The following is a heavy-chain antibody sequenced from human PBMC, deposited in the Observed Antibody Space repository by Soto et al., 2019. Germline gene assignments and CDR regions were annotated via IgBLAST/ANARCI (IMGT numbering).Heavy chain of an antibody. D-gene: IGHD4-17*01. CDR2: MNPNSGNT. CDR3: ARGLSFYGDFNGFHP. CDR1: GYTFTSYD. J-gene: IGHJ5*02. Sequence: QVQLVQSGAEVKKPGASVKVSCKASGYTFTSYDINWVRQATGQGLEWMGWMNPNSGNTGYAQKFQVTDTMTRNTSISTAYMELSSLRSDDTAVYYCARGLSFYGDFNGFHPWGQGTLVTVSS. V-gene: IGHV1-8*01.